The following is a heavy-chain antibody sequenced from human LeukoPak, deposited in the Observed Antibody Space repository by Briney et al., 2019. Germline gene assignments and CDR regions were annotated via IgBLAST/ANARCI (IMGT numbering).Heavy chain of an antibody. V-gene: IGHV4-34*01. D-gene: IGHD3-22*01. Sequence: SETLSLTCAVYGGSFSGYYWTWIRQTPEKGLEWIGEMNPSGSTNYNPSLKSRVTISVDTSKNQFSLELSSVTAADTAVYYWARGRKDVTMIVVVMTAVSYYLDVWGKGTTVTVS. CDR2: MNPSGST. CDR1: GGSFSGYY. CDR3: ARGRKDVTMIVVVMTAVSYYLDV. J-gene: IGHJ6*03.